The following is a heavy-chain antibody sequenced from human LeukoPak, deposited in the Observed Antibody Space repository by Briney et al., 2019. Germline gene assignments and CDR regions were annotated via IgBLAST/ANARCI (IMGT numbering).Heavy chain of an antibody. CDR2: ISGSGDTT. D-gene: IGHD2-2*01. CDR3: ARTPQKHCTSTTCYPDY. J-gene: IGHJ4*02. V-gene: IGHV3-23*01. CDR1: GFTFSSYA. Sequence: GGSLRLSCAASGFTFSSYAMTWVRLAPGKGLEWVSTISGSGDTTYYADSVRGRFTVSRDNSKNTLYLQMNSLRADNTAVYYCARTPQKHCTSTTCYPDYWGQGTLVTVSS.